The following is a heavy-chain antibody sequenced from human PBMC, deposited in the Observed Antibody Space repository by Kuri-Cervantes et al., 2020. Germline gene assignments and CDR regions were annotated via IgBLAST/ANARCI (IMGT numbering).Heavy chain of an antibody. Sequence: ASVKVSCKASGYTFTSYCMHWVRQAPGQGLEWMGIINPSGGSTSYAQKFQGRVTMTRDTSTSTVYMELSSLRSEDTAVYYCARVYGSGTIDYWGQGTLVTVSS. CDR2: INPSGGST. J-gene: IGHJ4*02. D-gene: IGHD3-10*01. V-gene: IGHV1-46*01. CDR3: ARVYGSGTIDY. CDR1: GYTFTSYC.